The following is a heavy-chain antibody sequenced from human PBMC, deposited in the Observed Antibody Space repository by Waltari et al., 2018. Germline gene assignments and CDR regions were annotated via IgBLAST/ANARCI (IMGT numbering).Heavy chain of an antibody. J-gene: IGHJ4*02. CDR1: GGSFSGYY. CDR2: INHSGST. V-gene: IGHV4-34*01. Sequence: QVQLQQWGAGLLKPSETLSLTCAACGGSFSGYYWSWIRQPPGKGLEWIGEINHSGSTNYNPSLKSRVTISVDTSKNQFSLKLSSVTAADTAVYYCARVIAAAGRGGPDYWGQGTLVTVSS. D-gene: IGHD6-13*01. CDR3: ARVIAAAGRGGPDY.